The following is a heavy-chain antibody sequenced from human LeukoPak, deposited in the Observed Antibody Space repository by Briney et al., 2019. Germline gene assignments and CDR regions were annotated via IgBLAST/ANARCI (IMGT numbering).Heavy chain of an antibody. CDR3: ASPDCGDYHQMEYFQH. J-gene: IGHJ1*01. D-gene: IGHD4-17*01. V-gene: IGHV4-39*01. Sequence: SETLSLTCTVSGGSISSSSYYWGWIRQPPGKGLEWIGSIYYSGSTYYNPSLKSRVTISVDTSKNQFSLKLSSVTAADTAVYYCASPDCGDYHQMEYFQHWGQGTLVTVSS. CDR1: GGSISSSSYY. CDR2: IYYSGST.